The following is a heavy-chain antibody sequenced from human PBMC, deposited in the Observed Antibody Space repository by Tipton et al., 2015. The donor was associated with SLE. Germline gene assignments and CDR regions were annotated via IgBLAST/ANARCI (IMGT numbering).Heavy chain of an antibody. J-gene: IGHJ3*01. CDR2: IYYNGGT. V-gene: IGHV4-59*11. CDR1: GGSINSHY. Sequence: TLSLTCIVSGGSINSHYWSCFRQFPGKGLEWIGYIYYNGGTSYNPSLKSRVTVSVDTSKNQFSLNLRSVTAADTAVYFCARAFTTFNDDVDAFDFWGRGTMVTVSS. CDR3: ARAFTTFNDDVDAFDF. D-gene: IGHD2/OR15-2a*01.